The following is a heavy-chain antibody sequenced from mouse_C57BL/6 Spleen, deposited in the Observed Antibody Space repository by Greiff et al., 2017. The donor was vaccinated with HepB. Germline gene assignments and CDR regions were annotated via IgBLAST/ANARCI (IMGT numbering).Heavy chain of an antibody. CDR1: GYSFTGYY. CDR2: INPSTGGT. Sequence: VQLQQSGPELVKPGASVKISCKASGYSFTGYYMNWVKQSPEKSLEWIGEINPSTGGTTYNQKFEAKATLTVDKSSSTAYMQLKSLTSEDSAVYYCARRGYYFDYWGQGTTLTVSS. CDR3: ARRGYYFDY. J-gene: IGHJ2*01. V-gene: IGHV1-42*01.